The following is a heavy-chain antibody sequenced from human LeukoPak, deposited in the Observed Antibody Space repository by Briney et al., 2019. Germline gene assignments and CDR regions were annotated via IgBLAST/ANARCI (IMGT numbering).Heavy chain of an antibody. CDR1: GFTFSCYS. Sequence: GGSLRLSCAASGFTFSCYSMNWVRQAPGKGLEWVSSISGSSSYIYYADSVKGRFTISRDNAKNSLYLQMNSLRAEDTAVYYCARSYYDILTGIPLAFDYWGQGTLVTVSS. CDR2: ISGSSSYI. CDR3: ARSYYDILTGIPLAFDY. D-gene: IGHD3-9*01. V-gene: IGHV3-21*01. J-gene: IGHJ4*02.